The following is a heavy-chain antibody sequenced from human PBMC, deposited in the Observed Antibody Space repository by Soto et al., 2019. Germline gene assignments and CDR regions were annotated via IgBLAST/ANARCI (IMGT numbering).Heavy chain of an antibody. CDR2: IDYRVST. J-gene: IGHJ4*02. D-gene: IGHD3-22*01. CDR3: ASCAEYYDSSGYYYSFEY. V-gene: IGHV4-31*03. CDR1: GGSISRGGYY. Sequence: SETLCRTCTVCGGSISRGGYYWSWILHHPGKGLEWIGYIDYRVSTYYNPSLKSRVTISVDTSKHQFSLKLSSVTAAGTAVYYCASCAEYYDSSGYYYSFEYWGEGNRVHVSS.